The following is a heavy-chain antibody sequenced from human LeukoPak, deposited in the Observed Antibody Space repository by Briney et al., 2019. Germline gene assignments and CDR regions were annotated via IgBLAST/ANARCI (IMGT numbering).Heavy chain of an antibody. Sequence: GGSLRLSCAASGFTFSSYWMSWVRQAPGKGLEWVANIKQDGSEKYCVDSVKGRFTISRDNAKNSLYLQMNSLRAEDTAVYYCARKSGDFLFDYWGQGTLVTVSS. CDR2: IKQDGSEK. D-gene: IGHD2/OR15-2a*01. V-gene: IGHV3-7*01. CDR3: ARKSGDFLFDY. CDR1: GFTFSSYW. J-gene: IGHJ4*02.